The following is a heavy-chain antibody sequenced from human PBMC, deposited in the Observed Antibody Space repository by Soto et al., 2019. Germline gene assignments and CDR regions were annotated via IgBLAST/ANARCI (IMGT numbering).Heavy chain of an antibody. D-gene: IGHD2-15*01. J-gene: IGHJ4*02. CDR3: ATMGLYCSGGSCYSDN. CDR2: IKNKGDGGTA. CDR1: GFLFPNAW. Sequence: EVQLVESGGGLVKPGGSLRLSCAGSGFLFPNAWMSWFRQAPGKGQEWVGHIKNKGDGGTADHAAAVKGRFVISRDDSERMVFLQMNSLKVEDTAVYYCATMGLYCSGGSCYSDNWGQGALVTVSS. V-gene: IGHV3-15*01.